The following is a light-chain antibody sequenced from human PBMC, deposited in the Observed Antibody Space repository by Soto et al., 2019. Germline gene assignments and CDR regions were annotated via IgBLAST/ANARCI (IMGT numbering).Light chain of an antibody. CDR1: QGISNY. CDR3: QQYDQWWT. J-gene: IGKJ1*01. CDR2: TSS. Sequence: DIQMTQSPSSLSASVGDRVTITCRASQGISNYLAWYQQKPGKVPKLLIYTSSTLQSGVPSRFSGSGSGTEYSLTISSLQSEDFGVYFCQQYDQWWTFGQGTKVDIK. V-gene: IGKV1-27*01.